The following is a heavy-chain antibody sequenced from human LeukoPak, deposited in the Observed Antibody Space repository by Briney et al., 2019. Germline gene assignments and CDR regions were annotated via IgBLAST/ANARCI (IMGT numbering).Heavy chain of an antibody. Sequence: SETLSLTCTVSGGSISSGGYSWSWIRQHPGKGLEWIGYIYYSGSTYYNPSLKSRVTISVDTSKNQFSLKLSSVTAADTAVYYCASQLGYCSSTSCYPSWFDPWGQGTLVTVSS. CDR3: ASQLGYCSSTSCYPSWFDP. CDR2: IYYSGST. J-gene: IGHJ5*02. V-gene: IGHV4-31*03. CDR1: GGSISSGGYS. D-gene: IGHD2-2*01.